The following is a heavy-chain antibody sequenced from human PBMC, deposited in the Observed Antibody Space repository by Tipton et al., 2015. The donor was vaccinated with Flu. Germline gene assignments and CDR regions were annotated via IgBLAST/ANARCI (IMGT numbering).Heavy chain of an antibody. CDR3: ARDPGYCSSTSCPPEFDY. D-gene: IGHD2-2*03. J-gene: IGHJ4*02. CDR1: GYTFTSYG. V-gene: IGHV1-18*04. Sequence: QLVQSGAEVKKPGASVKVSCKASGYTFTSYGISWVRQAPGQGLEWMGWISAYNGNTNYAQKLQGRVTMTTDTSTSTAYMELRSLRSDDTAVYYCARDPGYCSSTSCPPEFDYWGQGTLVTVSS. CDR2: ISAYNGNT.